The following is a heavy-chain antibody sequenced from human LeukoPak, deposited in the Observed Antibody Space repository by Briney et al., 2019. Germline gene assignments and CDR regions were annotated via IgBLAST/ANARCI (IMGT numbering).Heavy chain of an antibody. J-gene: IGHJ5*02. Sequence: ASVKVSCKASGYTFTSYGFTWVRQAPGQGLEWMGWISAYNGNTNYAQKLQGRVTMTTDTSTSTAYMELRSLRSDDTAVYYCARTMVRGDLFDPWGQGTLVTVSS. CDR2: ISAYNGNT. V-gene: IGHV1-18*01. D-gene: IGHD3-10*01. CDR3: ARTMVRGDLFDP. CDR1: GYTFTSYG.